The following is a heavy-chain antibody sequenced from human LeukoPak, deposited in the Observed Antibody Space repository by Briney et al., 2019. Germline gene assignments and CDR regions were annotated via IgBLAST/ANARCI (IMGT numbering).Heavy chain of an antibody. CDR1: GGTFSSYA. V-gene: IGHV1-69*05. CDR3: ARDSRKQLVLFDY. J-gene: IGHJ4*02. Sequence: ASVKVSCKASGGTFSSYAISWVLQAPGQVLEWMGGIIPIFGTANYAQKFQGRVTITTDESTSTAYMELSSLRSEDTAVYYCARDSRKQLVLFDYWGQGTLVTVSS. CDR2: IIPIFGTA. D-gene: IGHD6-6*01.